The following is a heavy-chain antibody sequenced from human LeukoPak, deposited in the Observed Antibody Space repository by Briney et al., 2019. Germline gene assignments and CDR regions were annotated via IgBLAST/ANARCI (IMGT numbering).Heavy chain of an antibody. CDR3: ARGRSYYYGSGSLRGRTYYYGMDV. CDR2: INHSGST. J-gene: IGHJ6*02. Sequence: PSETLSLTCAVYGGSSSGYYWSWIRQPPGKGLEWIGEINHSGSTNYNPSLKSRVTISVDTSKNQFSLRLSSVTAADTAVYYCARGRSYYYGSGSLRGRTYYYGMDVWGQGTTVTVSS. V-gene: IGHV4-34*01. CDR1: GGSSSGYY. D-gene: IGHD3-10*01.